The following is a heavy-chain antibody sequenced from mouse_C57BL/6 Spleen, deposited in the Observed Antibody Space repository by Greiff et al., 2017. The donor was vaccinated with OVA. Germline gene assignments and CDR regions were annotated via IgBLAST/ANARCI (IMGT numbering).Heavy chain of an antibody. V-gene: IGHV3-6*01. CDR1: GYSITSGYY. Sequence: EVQLVESGPGLVKPSQSLSLTCSVTGYSITSGYYWNWIRQFPGNKLEWMGYISYDGSNNYNPSLKNRISITRDTSKNQFFLKLNSVTTEDTATYYCAREGELYYAMDYWGQGTSVTVSS. CDR3: AREGELYYAMDY. CDR2: ISYDGSN. J-gene: IGHJ4*01.